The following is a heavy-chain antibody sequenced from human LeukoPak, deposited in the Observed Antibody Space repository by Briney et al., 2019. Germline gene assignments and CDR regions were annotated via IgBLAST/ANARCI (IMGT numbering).Heavy chain of an antibody. V-gene: IGHV3-30*19. Sequence: GGALRLSFAASGFTFRSYGMHWVRPAPGKGLEGGGVIWYDGSNKYYADSGKGRFTISRDNSKNTLYLQMNSLRAEDTAVYYCARDLGYAFEGYFDYWGQGTLVTVSS. CDR3: ARDLGYAFEGYFDY. CDR2: IWYDGSNK. D-gene: IGHD3-16*01. CDR1: GFTFRSYG. J-gene: IGHJ4*02.